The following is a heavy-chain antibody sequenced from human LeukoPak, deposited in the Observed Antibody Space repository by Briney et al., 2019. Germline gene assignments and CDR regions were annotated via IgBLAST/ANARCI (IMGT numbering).Heavy chain of an antibody. CDR2: ISGSGGST. J-gene: IGHJ1*01. Sequence: PGGSLRLSCAASGFTFSSYAMSWVRQAPGKGLEWVSAISGSGGSTYYADSVKGRFTISRDNSKNTLYLQMNSLRAEDTAVYYCAKDARYCTNGVCYLPYFQHWGQGTLVTVSS. CDR1: GFTFSSYA. V-gene: IGHV3-23*01. D-gene: IGHD2-8*01. CDR3: AKDARYCTNGVCYLPYFQH.